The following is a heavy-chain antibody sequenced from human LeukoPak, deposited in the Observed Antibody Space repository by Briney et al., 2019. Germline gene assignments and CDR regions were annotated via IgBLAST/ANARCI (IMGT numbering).Heavy chain of an antibody. Sequence: GSLRLSCAASGFTFISHNMNWVRQAPGKGLEWISFINFKSEDIRYADSVEGRFIISRDSARKSLYLHMNSLRAEDTAVYYCARDKDYASDMWGQGTMVTVAS. CDR3: ARDKDYASDM. J-gene: IGHJ3*02. CDR2: INFKSEDI. V-gene: IGHV3-48*01. CDR1: GFTFISHN. D-gene: IGHD4-17*01.